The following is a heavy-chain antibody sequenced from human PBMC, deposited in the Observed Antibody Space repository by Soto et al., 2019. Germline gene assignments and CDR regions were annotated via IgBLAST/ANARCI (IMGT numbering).Heavy chain of an antibody. CDR2: IYDTWHT. CDR1: FGIISCYY. D-gene: IGHD3-10*01. V-gene: IGHV4-59*08. J-gene: IGHJ6*02. CDR3: ARRPARTHVLFAFGS. Sequence: SKTLSLTCTVSFGIISCYYWSWVRQSPQKALEWIGYIYDTWHTNSNPSLKSRVTMSMDRSMTQISLNLTSMTAADTAVYYCARRPARTHVLFAFGSWAQGTKATVSS.